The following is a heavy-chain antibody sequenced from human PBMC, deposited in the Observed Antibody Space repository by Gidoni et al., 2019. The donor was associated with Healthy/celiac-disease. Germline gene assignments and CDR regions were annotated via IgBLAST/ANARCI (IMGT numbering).Heavy chain of an antibody. Sequence: EVQLVESGGGLVQHGGSLRLSCASSGFTFSRYSMNWVRQAPGKGLEWVSYISSSSSTIYYADSVKGRFTISRDNAKNSLYLQMNSLRDEDTAVYYCACGSDALPAFDYWGQGTLVTVSS. CDR2: ISSSSSTI. J-gene: IGHJ4*02. CDR3: ACGSDALPAFDY. CDR1: GFTFSRYS. V-gene: IGHV3-48*02. D-gene: IGHD1-26*01.